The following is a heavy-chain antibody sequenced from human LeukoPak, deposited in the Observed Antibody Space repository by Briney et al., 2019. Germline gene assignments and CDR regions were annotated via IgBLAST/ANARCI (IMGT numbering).Heavy chain of an antibody. Sequence: GGSLRLSCAASDFTFSSYWMAWVRQAPGKGLEWVANVKQDGSEKYYVDSVKGRFTISRDNPKNSLYLQMNSLRAGDTAVYYCARDAGVAAAGSVFDYWGQGTLVTVSS. J-gene: IGHJ4*02. D-gene: IGHD6-13*01. CDR3: ARDAGVAAAGSVFDY. CDR2: VKQDGSEK. CDR1: DFTFSSYW. V-gene: IGHV3-7*01.